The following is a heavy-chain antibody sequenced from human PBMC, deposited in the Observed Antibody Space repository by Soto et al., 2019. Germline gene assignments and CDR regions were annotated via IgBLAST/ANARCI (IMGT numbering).Heavy chain of an antibody. J-gene: IGHJ5*02. CDR2: ISGSGGST. D-gene: IGHD1-26*01. CDR1: GFTFSSYA. CDR3: ARIVGATSRWFDP. V-gene: IGHV3-23*01. Sequence: PGGSLRLSCAASGFTFSSYAMSWVRQAPGKGLEWVSAISGSGGSTYYADSVKGRFTISRDNSKNTLYMQMNSLRAEDTAVYYCARIVGATSRWFDPWGQGTLVTVSS.